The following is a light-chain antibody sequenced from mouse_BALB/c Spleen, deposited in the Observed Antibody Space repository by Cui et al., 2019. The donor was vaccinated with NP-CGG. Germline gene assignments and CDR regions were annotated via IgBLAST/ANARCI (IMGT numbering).Light chain of an antibody. CDR3: ALWYSNHWV. CDR2: GTN. J-gene: IGLJ1*01. CDR1: TGAVTTSNY. Sequence: QAVVTQESALTTSPGETVTLTCRSSTGAVTTSNYANWVQERPDHLFTGLIGGTNNRAPSIPARFSGSLIRDKAALTITGAQTEDEAIYFCALWYSNHWVFGGGTKLTVL. V-gene: IGLV1*01.